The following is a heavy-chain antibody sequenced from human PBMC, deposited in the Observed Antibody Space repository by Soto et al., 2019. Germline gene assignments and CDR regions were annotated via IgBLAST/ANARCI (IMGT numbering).Heavy chain of an antibody. J-gene: IGHJ4*02. CDR3: ARGVGSSPPRY. CDR1: RGSISVYY. Sequence: QVQLQESGPGQVKPSETLSLKCTISRGSISVYYWSWIRQPPGQALEWIGYIYDSGSPYYNPSLRSRVIISADTSKTQISLELTSATAADTAVYSCARGVGSSPPRYWGRGTLVTVSS. D-gene: IGHD1-26*01. CDR2: IYDSGSP. V-gene: IGHV4-59*01.